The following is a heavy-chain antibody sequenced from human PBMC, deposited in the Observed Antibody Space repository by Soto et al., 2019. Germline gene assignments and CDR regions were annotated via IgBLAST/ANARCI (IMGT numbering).Heavy chain of an antibody. D-gene: IGHD3-22*01. CDR3: ARDAPPLAYYYDPNWFDP. J-gene: IGHJ5*02. CDR1: GFTFSSYS. CDR2: ISSSSSTI. V-gene: IGHV3-48*02. Sequence: GGSLRLSCAASGFTFSSYSMNWVRQAPGKGLEWVSYISSSSSTIYYADSVKGRFTISRDNAKNSLYLQMNSPRDEDTAVYYCARDAPPLAYYYDPNWFDPWGQGTLVTVS.